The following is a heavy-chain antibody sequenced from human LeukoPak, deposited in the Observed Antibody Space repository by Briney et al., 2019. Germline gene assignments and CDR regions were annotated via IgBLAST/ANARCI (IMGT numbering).Heavy chain of an antibody. J-gene: IGHJ4*02. CDR3: ARGGAGHFDY. CDR1: GGSISSHY. V-gene: IGHV4-59*11. Sequence: KPSETLSLTCTVSGGSISSHYWSWIRQPPGKGLEWIGYIYYSGITNYNPSLKSRVTISVDTSKNQFSLKLSSVTAADTAVYYCARGGAGHFDYWGQGTLVTVSP. CDR2: IYYSGIT. D-gene: IGHD1-26*01.